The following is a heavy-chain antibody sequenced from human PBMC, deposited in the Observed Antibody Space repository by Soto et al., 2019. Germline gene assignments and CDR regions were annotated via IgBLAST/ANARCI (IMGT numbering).Heavy chain of an antibody. CDR1: GGSISSYY. V-gene: IGHV4-59*12. D-gene: IGHD1-26*01. J-gene: IGHJ4*02. CDR2: IYYSGST. Sequence: SETLSLTCTVSGGSISSYYWSWIRQPPGKGLEWIGYIYYSGSTNYNPSLKGRFTISRDNAKNSLYLQMNGLRAEDTALYYCARDPDAEYSGNYHTPRSLDSWGQGTQVTVSS. CDR3: ARDPDAEYSGNYHTPRSLDS.